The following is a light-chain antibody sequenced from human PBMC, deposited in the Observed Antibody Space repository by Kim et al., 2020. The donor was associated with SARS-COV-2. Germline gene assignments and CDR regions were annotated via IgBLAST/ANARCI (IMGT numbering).Light chain of an antibody. CDR1: QSVSSSY. Sequence: EIVLTPSPGTLSLSPGERATLSCRASQSVSSSYLAWYQQKPGQAPRLLIYGASSRATGIPDRFSGSGSGTDFTLTISRLEPEDFAVYYCHQYSSSLTFGGGTKVDIK. J-gene: IGKJ4*01. CDR2: GAS. CDR3: HQYSSSLT. V-gene: IGKV3-20*01.